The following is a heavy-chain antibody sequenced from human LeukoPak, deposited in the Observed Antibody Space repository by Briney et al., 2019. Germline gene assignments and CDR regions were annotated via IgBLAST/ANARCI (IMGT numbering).Heavy chain of an antibody. V-gene: IGHV3-23*01. J-gene: IGHJ4*02. D-gene: IGHD4-23*01. CDR1: GFTFSSYA. CDR2: ISGSDGST. CDR3: AKDRRPDGGRETVDY. Sequence: GGSLRLSCAASGFTFSSYAMTWVRQAPGKGLEWVSGISGSDGSTFYADSVKGRFTISRDNSKNTLYLQMNSLRAEDTAVYYCAKDRRPDGGRETVDYWGQGTLVTVSS.